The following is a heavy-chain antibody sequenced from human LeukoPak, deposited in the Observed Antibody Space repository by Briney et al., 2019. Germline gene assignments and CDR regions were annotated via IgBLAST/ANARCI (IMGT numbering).Heavy chain of an antibody. J-gene: IGHJ5*02. CDR3: AREGCCSGGTCLNWFDP. CDR2: INYSGST. V-gene: IGHV4-59*12. D-gene: IGHD2-15*01. CDR1: GGSISSYY. Sequence: SETLSLTCTVSGGSISSYYWSWIRQPPGKGLEWIGYINYSGSTNYNPSLKSRVTMSVDTSKNQFSLKLSSVTAADTAVYYCAREGCCSGGTCLNWFDPWGQGTLVTVSS.